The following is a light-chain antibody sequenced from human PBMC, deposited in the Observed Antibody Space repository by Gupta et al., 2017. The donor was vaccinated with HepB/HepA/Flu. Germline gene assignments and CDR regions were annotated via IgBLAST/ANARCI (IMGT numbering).Light chain of an antibody. CDR2: GAS. J-gene: IGKJ1*01. CDR1: QSVSSN. Sequence: VMTQSPATLSVSPGERATLSCRASQSVSSNLAWYQQKPGQAPRLLIYGASTRATGIPARFGGSGSGTEFTLTISSRQSEDFAVYYCQQDNNWPRTFGQGTKVEIK. V-gene: IGKV3-15*01. CDR3: QQDNNWPRT.